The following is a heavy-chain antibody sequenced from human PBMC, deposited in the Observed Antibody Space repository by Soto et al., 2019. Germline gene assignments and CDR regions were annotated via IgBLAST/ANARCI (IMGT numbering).Heavy chain of an antibody. V-gene: IGHV3-13*01. CDR3: ARGGNYMDAFDI. J-gene: IGHJ3*02. Sequence: GSLRLSCAASGFTFSSYDMHWVRQATGKGLEWVSAIGTAGDTYYPGSVKGRFTISRENAKNSLYLQMNSLRAGDTAVYYCARGGNYMDAFDIWGQGTMVTVSS. CDR2: IGTAGDT. CDR1: GFTFSSYD. D-gene: IGHD1-7*01.